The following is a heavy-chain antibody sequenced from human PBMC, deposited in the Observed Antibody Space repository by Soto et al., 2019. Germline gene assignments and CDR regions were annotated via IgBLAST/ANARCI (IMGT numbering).Heavy chain of an antibody. CDR3: AREIDRSAPFFDY. Sequence: GGSLRLSCEASDFIFSGHWMGWVRQAPGKGLEWVANINEDGSEKYYVDSLKGRFTISRDNAKNSVSLHMSSLRAEDTAVYYCAREIDRSAPFFDYWGQGTLVTVSS. CDR1: DFIFSGHW. CDR2: INEDGSEK. J-gene: IGHJ4*02. V-gene: IGHV3-7*03. D-gene: IGHD3-22*01.